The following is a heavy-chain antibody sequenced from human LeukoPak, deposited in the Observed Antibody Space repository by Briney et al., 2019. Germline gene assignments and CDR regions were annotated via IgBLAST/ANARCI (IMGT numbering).Heavy chain of an antibody. CDR3: TTVLHYGSGSYYIGAIDY. J-gene: IGHJ4*02. Sequence: GGSLRLSCAASGFTFSNAWMSWVRQAPGKGLEWVGRIKSKTDGGTTDYAAPVKGRFTISRDDSKNTLYLQMNSLKTEDTAVYYCTTVLHYGSGSYYIGAIDYWGQGTLVTVSS. V-gene: IGHV3-15*01. CDR1: GFTFSNAW. D-gene: IGHD3-10*01. CDR2: IKSKTDGGTT.